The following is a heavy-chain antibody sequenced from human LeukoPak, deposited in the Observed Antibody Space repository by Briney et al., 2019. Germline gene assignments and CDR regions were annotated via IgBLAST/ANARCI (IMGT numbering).Heavy chain of an antibody. V-gene: IGHV4-4*07. CDR1: GGSISSYY. CDR2: IHASGST. CDR3: ARVTDPRYNWFDP. D-gene: IGHD2-21*02. J-gene: IGHJ5*02. Sequence: SETLSLTCTVSGGSISSYYWTWIRQPAGKGPEWIGRIHASGSTNYNPSLKSRVNMSVDTSKNQFSLKPNSVTAADTAMYYCARVTDPRYNWFDPWGQGTLVTVSS.